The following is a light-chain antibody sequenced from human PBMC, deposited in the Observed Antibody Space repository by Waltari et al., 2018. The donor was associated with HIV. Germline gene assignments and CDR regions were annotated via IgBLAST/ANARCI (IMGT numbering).Light chain of an antibody. J-gene: IGLJ2*01. Sequence: QSALTQPASVSGSPGQSITISCTGTSSDVGGYNYVSWYQQHPDKAPKLMVYDVTNRPSGVSNRFSGSKSGKTAFLTISGLQAEDEADYYCSSYTTSRTVVFGGGTKLTVL. V-gene: IGLV2-14*03. CDR2: DVT. CDR3: SSYTTSRTVV. CDR1: SSDVGGYNY.